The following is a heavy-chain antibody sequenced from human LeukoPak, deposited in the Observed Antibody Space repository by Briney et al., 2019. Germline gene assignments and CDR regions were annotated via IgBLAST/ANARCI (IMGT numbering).Heavy chain of an antibody. CDR3: ARQTGSGLFILP. J-gene: IGHJ4*02. CDR1: GGSLSSYY. Sequence: SETLSLTCTVSGGSLSSYYWSWIRQPPGKGLEWIGYSSYSGSTNYNPSLKSRVSISVDTSKNQFSLKLSSVTAADTAVYYCARQTGSGLFILPGGQGTLVTVSS. CDR2: SSYSGST. D-gene: IGHD3/OR15-3a*01. V-gene: IGHV4-59*01.